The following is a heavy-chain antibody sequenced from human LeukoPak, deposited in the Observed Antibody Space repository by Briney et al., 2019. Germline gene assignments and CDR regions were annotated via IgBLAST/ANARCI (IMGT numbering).Heavy chain of an antibody. J-gene: IGHJ4*02. V-gene: IGHV1-46*01. Sequence: ASVKVSCKVSGYTLTELSMHWVRQAPGQGLEWMGIINPSGGSTSYAQKFQGRVTMTRDTSTSTVYMELSSLRSEDTAVYYCARGYSGSPSLIDYWGQGTLVTVSS. D-gene: IGHD1-26*01. CDR2: INPSGGST. CDR3: ARGYSGSPSLIDY. CDR1: GYTLTELS.